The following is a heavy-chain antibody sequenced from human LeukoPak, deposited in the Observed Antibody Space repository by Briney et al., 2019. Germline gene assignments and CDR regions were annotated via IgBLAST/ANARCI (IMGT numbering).Heavy chain of an antibody. J-gene: IGHJ6*04. CDR1: GITFSNHA. CDR2: INPNGSST. Sequence: GGSLRLSCQASGITFSNHALDWVRQAPGKGLEYVSAINPNGSSTVYVDSVKGRFIISRDNSRNTLYLQMGDPRVGDTAVYYCATSGSYYSPVWGKGTSVIVSS. V-gene: IGHV3-64*02. CDR3: ATSGSYYSPV. D-gene: IGHD1-26*01.